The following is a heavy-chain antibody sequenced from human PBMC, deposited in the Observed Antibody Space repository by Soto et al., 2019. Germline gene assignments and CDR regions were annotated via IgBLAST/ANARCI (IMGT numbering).Heavy chain of an antibody. J-gene: IGHJ4*02. D-gene: IGHD3-10*01. V-gene: IGHV3-23*01. CDR2: ISGGGDTT. Sequence: EVQLLESGGGLVQPGGSLRLSCAASGFTFNNYAMTWVRQAPGKGLEWVSAISGGGDTTSYADSVKGRFTVSRDVSKNTLYLQMSSLRADDTALYYCAKGRGGSGSLTPRVDFWGQGTLVTVSS. CDR3: AKGRGGSGSLTPRVDF. CDR1: GFTFNNYA.